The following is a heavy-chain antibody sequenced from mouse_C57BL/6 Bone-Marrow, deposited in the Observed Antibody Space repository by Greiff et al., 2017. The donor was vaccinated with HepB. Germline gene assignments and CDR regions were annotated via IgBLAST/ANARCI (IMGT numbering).Heavy chain of an antibody. CDR2: IDPENGDT. J-gene: IGHJ2*01. D-gene: IGHD1-1*01. Sequence: EVQRVESGAELVRPGASVKLSCTASGFNIKDDYMHWVKQRPEQGLEWIGWIDPENGDTEYASKFQGKATITADTSSNTAYLQLSSLTSEDTAVYYCTKAGSSYYFDYWGQGTTLTVSS. CDR1: GFNIKDDY. V-gene: IGHV14-4*01. CDR3: TKAGSSYYFDY.